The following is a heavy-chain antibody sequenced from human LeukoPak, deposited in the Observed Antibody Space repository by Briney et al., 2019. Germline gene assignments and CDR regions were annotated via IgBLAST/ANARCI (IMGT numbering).Heavy chain of an antibody. CDR3: AREGGSSLPFDY. J-gene: IGHJ4*02. V-gene: IGHV1-2*04. Sequence: ASVTVSCTASGYTFTGYYMHWVRQAPGQRLEWMGWINPNSGGTNYAQKFQGWVTMTRDTSISTAYMELSRLRSDDTAVYYCAREGGSSLPFDYWAREPWSPSPQ. CDR2: INPNSGGT. CDR1: GYTFTGYY. D-gene: IGHD1-26*01.